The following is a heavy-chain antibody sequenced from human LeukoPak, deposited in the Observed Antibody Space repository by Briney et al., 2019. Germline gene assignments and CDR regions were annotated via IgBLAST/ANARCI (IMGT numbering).Heavy chain of an antibody. Sequence: ASVKVSCKASGYTFTGYYMHWVRQAPGQGPEWMGWISPNSGGTNYAQKFQGRVTMTGDTSISTAYMELSSLRSEDTAVYYCARVTSSGWYFGLFDYWGQGTLVTVSS. CDR1: GYTFTGYY. CDR2: ISPNSGGT. CDR3: ARVTSSGWYFGLFDY. V-gene: IGHV1-2*02. D-gene: IGHD6-19*01. J-gene: IGHJ4*02.